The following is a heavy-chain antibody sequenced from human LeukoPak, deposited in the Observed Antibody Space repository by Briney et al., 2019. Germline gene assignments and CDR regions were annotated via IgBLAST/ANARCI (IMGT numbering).Heavy chain of an antibody. CDR1: GFTFSSCS. J-gene: IGHJ4*02. D-gene: IGHD5-18*01. CDR2: ISSSSSYI. CDR3: ASGGYGHGRRAIIGY. V-gene: IGHV3-21*01. Sequence: GGSLRLSCAASGFTFSSCSMNWVRQAPGKGLEWVSSISSSSSYIYYADSVKGRFTISRDNAKNSLYLQMNSLRAEDTAAYYCASGGYGHGRRAIIGYWGQGTLVTVSS.